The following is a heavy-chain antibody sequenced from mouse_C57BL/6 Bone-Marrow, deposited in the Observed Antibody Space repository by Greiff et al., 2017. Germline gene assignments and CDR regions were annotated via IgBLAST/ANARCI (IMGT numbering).Heavy chain of an antibody. CDR2: INPNYGTT. J-gene: IGHJ4*01. Sequence: EVKLMESGPELVKPGASVKISCKASGYSFTDYNMNWVKQSNGKSLEWIGVINPNYGTTSYNQKFKGKATLTVDQSSSTAYMQLNSLTSEDSAVYYCARCYDYDYAMDYWGQGTSVTGSS. V-gene: IGHV1-39*01. CDR1: GYSFTDYN. D-gene: IGHD2-4*01. CDR3: ARCYDYDYAMDY.